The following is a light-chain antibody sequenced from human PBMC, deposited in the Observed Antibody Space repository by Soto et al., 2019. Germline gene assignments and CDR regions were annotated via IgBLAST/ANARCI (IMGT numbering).Light chain of an antibody. V-gene: IGKV1-9*01. CDR3: QQLNSYPLT. J-gene: IGKJ4*01. CDR1: QGSSSY. CDR2: AAS. Sequence: DIQMTQSPSSLSASVGDRVTITCLASQGSSSYLAWYQQKPGKAPKLLIYAASTLQSGVPSRFSGSGSGTEFTLTIGSLQPEDFATYYCQQLNSYPLTFGGGTKVDIK.